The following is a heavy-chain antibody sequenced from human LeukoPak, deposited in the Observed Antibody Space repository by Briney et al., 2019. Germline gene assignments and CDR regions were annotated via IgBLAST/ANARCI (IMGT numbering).Heavy chain of an antibody. CDR2: ISSSGSTI. Sequence: GGSLRLSCAASGFTFSDYYMSWIRQAPGKGLEWVSYISSSGSTIYYADSVKGRFTVSRDNAKSSLYLQMNSLRAEDTAVYYCARGGWYGDYSSEGISFDYWGQGTLVTVSS. J-gene: IGHJ4*02. CDR1: GFTFSDYY. D-gene: IGHD4-17*01. CDR3: ARGGWYGDYSSEGISFDY. V-gene: IGHV3-11*01.